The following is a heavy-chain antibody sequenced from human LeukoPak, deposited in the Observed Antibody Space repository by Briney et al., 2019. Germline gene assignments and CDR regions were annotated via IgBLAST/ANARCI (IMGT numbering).Heavy chain of an antibody. CDR1: GYTFTSYG. D-gene: IGHD6-13*01. Sequence: ASVKVSCKASGYTFTSYGISWVRQAPGQGLEWMGWISAYNGNTNYAQKLQGRVTITTDTSTSTAYMELRSLRSDDTAVYYCARENSSSWYHYYYYYYMDVWGKGTTVTVSS. CDR3: ARENSSSWYHYYYYYYMDV. V-gene: IGHV1-18*01. CDR2: ISAYNGNT. J-gene: IGHJ6*03.